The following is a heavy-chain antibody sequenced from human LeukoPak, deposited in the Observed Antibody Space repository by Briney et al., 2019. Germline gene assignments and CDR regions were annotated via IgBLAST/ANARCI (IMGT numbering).Heavy chain of an antibody. CDR2: ICGSGGSR. D-gene: IGHD4-17*01. V-gene: IGHV3-23*01. Sequence: PGGSLRLSCAASGFXFSTYAISWVRQAPGKGLEWVSSICGSGGSRNYGDSVKGRFTSSRDNSKSTLFLQMNSLRAEDTAVYYCARETSDYGDYVNAFDVWGQGTMVTVSS. CDR1: GFXFSTYA. J-gene: IGHJ3*01. CDR3: ARETSDYGDYVNAFDV.